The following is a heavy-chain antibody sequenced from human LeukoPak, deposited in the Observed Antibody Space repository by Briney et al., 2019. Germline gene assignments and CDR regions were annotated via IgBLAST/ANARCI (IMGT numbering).Heavy chain of an antibody. V-gene: IGHV3-74*01. CDR1: GFTFSYYW. CDR2: IESDGSST. D-gene: IGHD1-26*01. Sequence: GGSLRLSCAASGFTFSYYWMHWVRQAPGKGLVWVSRIESDGSSTSYADSVKGRFTISRGNAKNTLYLQMNSLRAEDTAVYYCARDPHGGSGSDPHDAFDIWGQGTMVTVSS. J-gene: IGHJ3*02. CDR3: ARDPHGGSGSDPHDAFDI.